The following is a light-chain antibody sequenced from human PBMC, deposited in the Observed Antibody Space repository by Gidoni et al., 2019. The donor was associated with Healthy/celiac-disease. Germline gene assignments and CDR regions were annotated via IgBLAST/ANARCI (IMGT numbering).Light chain of an antibody. CDR1: SSDVGGYNY. V-gene: IGLV2-14*01. J-gene: IGLJ1*01. CDR3: SSYTSSSTPYV. CDR2: EVS. Sequence: QSALTQPASVSGSPGPSITISCTGTSSDVGGYNYVSWYQQHQGQAPNLMISEVSNRPSGVPDRFSGSKSGNTASLTISGLQAEDEADYYCSSYTSSSTPYVFGTGTKVTVL.